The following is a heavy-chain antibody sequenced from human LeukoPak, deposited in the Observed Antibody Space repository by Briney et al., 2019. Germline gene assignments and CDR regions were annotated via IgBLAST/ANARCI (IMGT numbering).Heavy chain of an antibody. Sequence: GGSLRLSCVASGFTFSSYWMSWVRQVPGKGLEWVANIKQDGSHIYYVDSLKGRFTISRDNAKNSLYLQMNSLRVEDTAVYYCVRIGYSSSSFDYWGQGTLVTVSS. J-gene: IGHJ4*02. CDR1: GFTFSSYW. CDR2: IKQDGSHI. D-gene: IGHD6-6*01. CDR3: VRIGYSSSSFDY. V-gene: IGHV3-7*01.